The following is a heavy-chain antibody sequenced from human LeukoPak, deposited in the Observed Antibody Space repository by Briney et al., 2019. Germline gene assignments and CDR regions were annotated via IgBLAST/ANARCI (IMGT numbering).Heavy chain of an antibody. V-gene: IGHV4-34*01. Sequence: PSETLSLTCAVYGGSFSGYYWSWIRQPSGKGLEWIGEINHSGSTNYNPSLKSRVTISVDTSKNQFSLKLSSVTAADTAVYYCARGHRITIFGVVIIVGNWFDPWGQGTLVTVSS. CDR1: GGSFSGYY. J-gene: IGHJ5*02. CDR2: INHSGST. D-gene: IGHD3-3*01. CDR3: ARGHRITIFGVVIIVGNWFDP.